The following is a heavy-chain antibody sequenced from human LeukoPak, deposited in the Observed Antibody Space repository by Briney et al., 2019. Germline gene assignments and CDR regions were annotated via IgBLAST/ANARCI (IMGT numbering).Heavy chain of an antibody. CDR1: GGTFSSYA. D-gene: IGHD5-12*01. Sequence: SVKVSCKASGGTFSSYAISWVRQAPGQGLEWMGRIIPILGIANYAQKFQGRVTITADKSTSTAYMELSSLRSEDTAVYYCARGGSGYNHVRWAYYFDYWGQGTLVTVSS. CDR2: IIPILGIA. J-gene: IGHJ4*02. CDR3: ARGGSGYNHVRWAYYFDY. V-gene: IGHV1-69*04.